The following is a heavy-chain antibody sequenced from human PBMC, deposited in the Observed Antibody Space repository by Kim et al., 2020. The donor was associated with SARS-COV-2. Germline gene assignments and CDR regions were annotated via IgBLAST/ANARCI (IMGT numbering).Heavy chain of an antibody. CDR1: GYMFSSYY. J-gene: IGHJ4*02. Sequence: ASVKVSCKASGYMFSSYYMHWVRQAPGQGLEWMGIINPSGGSTTYAQKFQGRVTMTRDTSTSTVYMELSSLRSEDTAVYYCARPLYDILTGLPGYWGQGTLVIVSS. CDR3: ARPLYDILTGLPGY. V-gene: IGHV1-46*01. D-gene: IGHD3-9*01. CDR2: INPSGGST.